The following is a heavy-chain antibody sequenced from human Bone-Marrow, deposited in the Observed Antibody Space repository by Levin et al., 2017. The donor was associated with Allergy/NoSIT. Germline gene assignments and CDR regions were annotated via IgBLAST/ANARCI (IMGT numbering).Heavy chain of an antibody. CDR1: GFTFSSYW. CDR2: IQQVGREK. V-gene: IGHV3-7*01. J-gene: IGHJ5*02. D-gene: IGHD2-8*02. CDR3: ARDGPHWSRDL. Sequence: GGSLRLSCAGTGFTFSSYWMNWVRQAPGKGLEWVANIQQVGREKHYVDSVKGRFTISRDNAKNSLYLDMHSLRVEDTALYYCARDGPHWSRDLWGPGILVTVSS.